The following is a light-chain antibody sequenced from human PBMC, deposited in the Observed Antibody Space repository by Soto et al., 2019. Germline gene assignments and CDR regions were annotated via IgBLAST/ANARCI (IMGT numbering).Light chain of an antibody. V-gene: IGKV3-15*01. J-gene: IGKJ4*01. CDR3: QQYNNWPPLT. CDR1: QSVSSSY. Sequence: EIVLTQSPGTLSLSPGERATLSCSASQSVSSSYLAWYQQKPGQAPRLLIYGASTRATGIPARFSGSGSGTEFTLTISSLQSEDFAIYYCQQYNNWPPLTFGGGTKVDIK. CDR2: GAS.